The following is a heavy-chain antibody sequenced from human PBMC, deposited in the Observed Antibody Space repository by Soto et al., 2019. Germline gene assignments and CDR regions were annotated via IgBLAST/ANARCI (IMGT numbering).Heavy chain of an antibody. Sequence: SVKVSCKASGGTLSSYAITWVRQAPGQGLEWMGGIIPIFGTANYAQKFQGRVTITADESTSTAYMELSSLRSEDTAVYYCARGDGYKLANFDYWGQGTLVTVSS. CDR3: ARGDGYKLANFDY. D-gene: IGHD2-21*01. CDR1: GGTLSSYA. V-gene: IGHV1-69*13. CDR2: IIPIFGTA. J-gene: IGHJ4*02.